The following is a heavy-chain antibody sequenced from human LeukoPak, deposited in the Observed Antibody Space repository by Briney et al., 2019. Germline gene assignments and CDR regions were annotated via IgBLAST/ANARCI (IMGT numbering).Heavy chain of an antibody. J-gene: IGHJ4*02. D-gene: IGHD3-10*01. CDR1: GFTFSSYS. V-gene: IGHV3-23*01. CDR2: ISGSGGST. Sequence: GGSLRLSCAASGFTFSSYSMNWVRQAPGKGLEWVSAISGSGGSTYYADSVKGRFTISRDNSKNTLYLQMNSLRAEDTAVYYCAKGLLWFGEYWGQGTLVTVSS. CDR3: AKGLLWFGEY.